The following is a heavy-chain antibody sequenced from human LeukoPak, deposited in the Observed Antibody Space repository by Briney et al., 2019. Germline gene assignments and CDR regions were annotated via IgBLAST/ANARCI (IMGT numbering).Heavy chain of an antibody. CDR2: INPSSGSI. D-gene: IGHD3-22*01. J-gene: IGHJ1*01. CDR1: GYTFTSYY. CDR3: ASYSDSSGYYGYFHH. Sequence: ASVKVSFKASGYTFTSYYIHWVRQAPGQGLECMGLINPSSGSISYAQKFQGRVTMTRDTSTSTVYMELSSLRSEDTAVYYCASYSDSSGYYGYFHHWGQGTLVTVPS. V-gene: IGHV1-46*01.